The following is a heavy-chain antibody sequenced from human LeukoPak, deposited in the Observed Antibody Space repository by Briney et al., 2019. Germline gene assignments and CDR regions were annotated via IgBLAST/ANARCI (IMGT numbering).Heavy chain of an antibody. J-gene: IGHJ3*02. CDR3: ARDISNNRGAFDI. V-gene: IGHV4-34*01. Sequence: SETLSLTCAVYGGSFSDYYWTWIRQPPGKGLEGIGEINHSGSTNYNPSLKSRVSISVDTSKNQFSLKLSSVTAADTAVYYCARDISNNRGAFDIWGRGTMVTVSS. D-gene: IGHD2/OR15-2a*01. CDR2: INHSGST. CDR1: GGSFSDYY.